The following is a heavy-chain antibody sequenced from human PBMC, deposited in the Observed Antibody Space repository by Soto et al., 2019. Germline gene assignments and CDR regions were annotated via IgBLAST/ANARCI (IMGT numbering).Heavy chain of an antibody. CDR1: GGSISSYY. CDR3: ARHLTNRYCSSTSCYLTPKYYYYMDV. Sequence: SETLSLTCTVSGGSISSYYWSWIRQPPGKGLEWIGYIYYSGSTNYNPSLKSRVTISVDTSKNQFSLKLSSVTAADTAVYYCARHLTNRYCSSTSCYLTPKYYYYMDVWGKGTTVTVSS. D-gene: IGHD2-2*01. J-gene: IGHJ6*03. CDR2: IYYSGST. V-gene: IGHV4-59*08.